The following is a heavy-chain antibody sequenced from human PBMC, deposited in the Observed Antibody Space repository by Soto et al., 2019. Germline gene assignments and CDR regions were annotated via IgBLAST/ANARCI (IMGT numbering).Heavy chain of an antibody. CDR2: INAGNGNT. CDR3: ARSIVVVTALDY. Sequence: QVQLVQAGADEKKPGASVKDSCKASGYTFTSYAMHWVRQAPGQRLEWMGWINAGNGNTKYSQKFQGSVTTTRDTSASTAYMELSSLRSEDTAVYYCARSIVVVTALDYWGQGTLVTVSS. CDR1: GYTFTSYA. J-gene: IGHJ4*02. V-gene: IGHV1-3*05. D-gene: IGHD2-21*02.